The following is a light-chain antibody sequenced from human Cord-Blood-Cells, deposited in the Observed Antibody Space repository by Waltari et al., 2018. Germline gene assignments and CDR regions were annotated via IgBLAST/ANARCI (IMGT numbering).Light chain of an antibody. J-gene: IGKJ2*03. Sequence: DIVMTQSPDSLAVSLGERATLNCKTSQSVLYSSNNNNYLALYQTKPGQPPKLLIYLASTRESGVPDRFSGSGSGTDFTLTISSLQAEDVAVYYCQQYYSTPPYSFGQGTKLEIK. CDR2: LAS. CDR1: QSVLYSSNNNNY. V-gene: IGKV4-1*01. CDR3: QQYYSTPPYS.